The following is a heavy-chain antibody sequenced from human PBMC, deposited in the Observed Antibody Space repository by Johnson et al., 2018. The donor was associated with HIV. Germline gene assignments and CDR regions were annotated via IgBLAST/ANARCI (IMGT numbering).Heavy chain of an antibody. J-gene: IGHJ3*02. CDR2: IYSGGST. V-gene: IGHV3-66*01. CDR3: ASRYYYDSSGSHDAFDI. Sequence: VQLVESGGGLVQPGGSLRLSCAASGFTFSSTYMSWVRQAPGKGLEWVSVIYSGGSTYYADSVKGRFTISRDNSKNTLYLPMNSLRAEDTAVYYCASRYYYDSSGSHDAFDIWGKGTMVTVSS. CDR1: GFTFSSTY. D-gene: IGHD3-22*01.